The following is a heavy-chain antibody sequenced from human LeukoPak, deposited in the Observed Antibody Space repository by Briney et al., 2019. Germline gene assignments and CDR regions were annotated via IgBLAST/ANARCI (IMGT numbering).Heavy chain of an antibody. Sequence: GGSLRLSCAASGFTFSSYSMNWVRQAPGKGLEGVSSIRSSSSYIYYADSVKGRFTISRDNAKNSLYLQMNSLRAEDTAVYYCARDLRGYSYDSSGWYLDAWGQGTLVTVSS. D-gene: IGHD6-19*01. J-gene: IGHJ4*02. CDR3: ARDLRGYSYDSSGWYLDA. CDR1: GFTFSSYS. V-gene: IGHV3-21*01. CDR2: IRSSSSYI.